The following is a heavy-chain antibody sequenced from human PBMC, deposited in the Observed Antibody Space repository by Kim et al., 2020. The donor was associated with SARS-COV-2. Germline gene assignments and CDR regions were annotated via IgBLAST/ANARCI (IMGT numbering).Heavy chain of an antibody. CDR1: GYTFTSYA. J-gene: IGHJ6*02. Sequence: ASVKVSCKASGYTFTSYAMHWVRQAPGQRLEWMGWINAGNGNTKYSQKFQGRVTITRDTSASTAYMELSSLRSEDTAVYYCARDLTMVRGSRSRGMDVWGQGTTVTVSS. V-gene: IGHV1-3*01. CDR3: ARDLTMVRGSRSRGMDV. D-gene: IGHD3-10*01. CDR2: INAGNGNT.